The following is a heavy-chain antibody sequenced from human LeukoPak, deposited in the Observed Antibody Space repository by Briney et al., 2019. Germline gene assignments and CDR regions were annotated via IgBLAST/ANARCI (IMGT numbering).Heavy chain of an antibody. CDR3: ARDSFYGPFDY. CDR2: IAYDGSYK. CDR1: GFTSSIYP. Sequence: GGSLRLSCAASGFTSSIYPMHWVRQAPGKGLEWVAVIAYDGSYKYYADSVKGRFTISRDNAKNSLYLQMNSLRAEDTAVYYCARDSFYGPFDYWGQGTLVTVSS. J-gene: IGHJ4*02. V-gene: IGHV3-30*04. D-gene: IGHD2/OR15-2a*01.